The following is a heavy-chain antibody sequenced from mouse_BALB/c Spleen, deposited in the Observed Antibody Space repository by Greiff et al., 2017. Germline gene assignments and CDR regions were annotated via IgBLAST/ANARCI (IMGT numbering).Heavy chain of an antibody. D-gene: IGHD3-3*01. CDR1: GFTFSSYG. CDR2: ISSGGSYT. Sequence: EVQVVESGGDLVKPGGSLKLSCAASGFTFSSYGMSWVRQTPDKRLEWVATISSGGSYTYYPDSVKGRFTISRDNAKNTLYLQMSSLKSEDTAMYYCARKGRDFDWGQGTLVTVSA. V-gene: IGHV5-6*01. CDR3: ARKGRDFD. J-gene: IGHJ3*01.